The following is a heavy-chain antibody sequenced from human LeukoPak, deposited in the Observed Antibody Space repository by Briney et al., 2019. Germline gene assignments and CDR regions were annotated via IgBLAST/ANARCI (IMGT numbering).Heavy chain of an antibody. D-gene: IGHD1-20*01. CDR3: AKGGSSAANWTFDY. CDR2: ISGSGVST. J-gene: IGHJ4*02. CDR1: GVTFNSYA. V-gene: IGHV3-23*01. Sequence: GGSLRLSCAASGVTFNSYAMSWVRQAPGKGLEWVSAISGSGVSTYSADSVKGRFTISRDNSKNTLYLQTNSLRAEDTAVYYCAKGGSSAANWTFDYWGQGTLVTVSS.